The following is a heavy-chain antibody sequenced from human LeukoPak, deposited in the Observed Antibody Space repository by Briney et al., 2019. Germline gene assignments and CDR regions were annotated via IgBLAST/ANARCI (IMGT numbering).Heavy chain of an antibody. Sequence: SETLSLTCTVSGGSISSGGYYWSWIRQPPGKGLEWIGNMYYSGSTYYNPSLRSRLTISVDTSKNQFSLKLSSVTVAVTAVYYSAAPHYDGYPIPIGNCFAPCGQGTPLTVSS. CDR3: AAPHYDGYPIPIGNCFAP. CDR2: MYYSGST. CDR1: GGSISSGGYY. V-gene: IGHV4-39*01. J-gene: IGHJ5*02. D-gene: IGHD3-22*01.